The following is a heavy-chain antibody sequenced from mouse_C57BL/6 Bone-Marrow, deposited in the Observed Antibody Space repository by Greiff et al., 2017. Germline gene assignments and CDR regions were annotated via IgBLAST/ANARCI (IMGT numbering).Heavy chain of an antibody. CDR3: ARYDSLYYAMDY. Sequence: VQLQQSGAELVKPGASVKLSCKASGYTFTSYWLHWVKQRPGQGLEWIGMIHPNSGSTNYNEKFKSKATLTVDKSSSTAYMQLSSLTSEYSAVYYCARYDSLYYAMDYWGQGTSVTVSS. CDR2: IHPNSGST. J-gene: IGHJ4*01. CDR1: GYTFTSYW. D-gene: IGHD2-12*01. V-gene: IGHV1-64*01.